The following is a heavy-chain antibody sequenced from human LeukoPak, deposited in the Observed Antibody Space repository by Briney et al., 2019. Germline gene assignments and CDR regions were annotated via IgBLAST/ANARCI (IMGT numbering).Heavy chain of an antibody. V-gene: IGHV3-7*01. D-gene: IGHD3-3*01. CDR1: GFSFSDYW. CDR3: TRGDPDF. Sequence: GGSLRLSCAASGFSFSDYWMQWVRQAPGKGLEWVANINQDGSAKYYVDSVKGRFTISKDSAKNSLYLQMNSLRVDDTAVYYCTRGDPDFWGQGTLVTFSS. CDR2: INQDGSAK. J-gene: IGHJ4*02.